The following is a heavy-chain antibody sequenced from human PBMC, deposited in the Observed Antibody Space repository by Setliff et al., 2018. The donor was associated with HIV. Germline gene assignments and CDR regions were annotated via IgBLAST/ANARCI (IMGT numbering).Heavy chain of an antibody. CDR3: TTDLPYGYHNDY. CDR1: GFAFSTYA. V-gene: IGHV3-21*03. J-gene: IGHJ4*02. CDR2: ISSSSSYI. Sequence: PGGSLRLSCAASGFAFSTYAMSWVRQAPGKGLECVSSISSSSSYIYYADSAKGRFTISRDNAKNSLYLQMNSLKTEDTAVYYCTTDLPYGYHNDYWGPGTLVTVSS. D-gene: IGHD2-2*01.